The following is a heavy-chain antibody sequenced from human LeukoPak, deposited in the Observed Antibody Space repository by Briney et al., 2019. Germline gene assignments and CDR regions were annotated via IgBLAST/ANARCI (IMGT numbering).Heavy chain of an antibody. V-gene: IGHV3-9*01. CDR1: GFTFDDYA. D-gene: IGHD3-22*01. CDR2: ISWNSGSI. J-gene: IGHJ3*02. CDR3: AKRSSGYYHDAFDI. Sequence: PGGSLRLSCAASGFTFDDYAMHWVRQAPGKGLEWVSGISWNSGSIGYADSVKGRFTISRDNAKNSLYLQMNSLRAEDTALYYCAKRSSGYYHDAFDIWGQGTMVTVSS.